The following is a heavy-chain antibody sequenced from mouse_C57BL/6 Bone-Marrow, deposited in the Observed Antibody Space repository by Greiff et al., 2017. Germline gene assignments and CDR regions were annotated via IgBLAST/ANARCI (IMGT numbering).Heavy chain of an antibody. CDR1: GYSITSGYY. CDR3: ARAFITTVVAFDY. CDR2: ISYDGSN. D-gene: IGHD1-1*01. Sequence: EVQLQESGPGLVKPSQSLSLTCSVTGYSITSGYYWNWIRQFPGNKLEWMGYISYDGSNNYNPSLKNRISITRDTSTNQFFLKLNSVTTEDTATYYCARAFITTVVAFDYWGQGTTLTVSS. J-gene: IGHJ2*01. V-gene: IGHV3-6*01.